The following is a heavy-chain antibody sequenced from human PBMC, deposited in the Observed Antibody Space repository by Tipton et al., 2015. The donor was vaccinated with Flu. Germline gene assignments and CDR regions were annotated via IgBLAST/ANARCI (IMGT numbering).Heavy chain of an antibody. J-gene: IGHJ5*02. D-gene: IGHD3-10*01. CDR3: ARGVRPINMVGGVINWFDP. CDR1: GGSIISGSHY. CDR2: IHHTGST. Sequence: LRLSCTVSGGSIISGSHYWSWIRQPAGKGLEWIGCIHHTGSTKYNPSLKSRVTLSVDTSKNQFSLKVTSVNAADTAVYYCARGVRPINMVGGVINWFDPWGQGTLVTVSS. V-gene: IGHV4-61*10.